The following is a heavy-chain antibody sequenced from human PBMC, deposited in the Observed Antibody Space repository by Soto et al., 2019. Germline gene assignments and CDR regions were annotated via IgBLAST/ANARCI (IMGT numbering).Heavy chain of an antibody. V-gene: IGHV1-2*04. Sequence: ASVKVSCKASGYTFTGYYMHWVRQAPGQGLEWMGWINPNSGGTNYAQKFQGWVTKTRDTSISTADKELSRLRSDDTAVYYCVTAKTQVDAFDIWGQGTMVTVSS. J-gene: IGHJ3*02. CDR2: INPNSGGT. CDR3: VTAKTQVDAFDI. CDR1: GYTFTGYY.